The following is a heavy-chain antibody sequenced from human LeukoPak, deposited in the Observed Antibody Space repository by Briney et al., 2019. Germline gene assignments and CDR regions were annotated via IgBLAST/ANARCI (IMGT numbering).Heavy chain of an antibody. D-gene: IGHD3-22*01. CDR2: IIPIFGTA. J-gene: IGHJ4*02. CDR3: ARGDTMIVP. CDR1: GYTFTSYG. V-gene: IGHV1-69*13. Sequence: SVKVSCKASGYTFTSYGTSRVRQAPGQGLEWMGGIIPIFGTANYAQKFQGRVTITADESTSTAYMELSSLRSEDTAVYYCARGDTMIVPWGQGTLVTVSS.